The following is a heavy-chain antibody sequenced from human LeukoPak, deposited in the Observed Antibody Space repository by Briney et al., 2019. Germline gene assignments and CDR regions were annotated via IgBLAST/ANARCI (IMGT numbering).Heavy chain of an antibody. J-gene: IGHJ5*02. V-gene: IGHV1-8*01. Sequence: ASVKVSCKASGYTFTSYDINWVRQATGQGLEWMGWMNPNSGNTGYAQKFQGRVTMTRNTSISTAYMELSSLRSEDTAVYYCARGVVVVPAAMLRFDPWGQGTLVTVSS. CDR2: MNPNSGNT. CDR3: ARGVVVVPAAMLRFDP. CDR1: GYTFTSYD. D-gene: IGHD2-2*01.